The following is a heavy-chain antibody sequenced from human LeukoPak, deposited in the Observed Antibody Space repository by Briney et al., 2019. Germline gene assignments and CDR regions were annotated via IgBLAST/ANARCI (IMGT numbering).Heavy chain of an antibody. D-gene: IGHD3-22*01. CDR2: ISGSGGST. V-gene: IGHV3-23*01. CDR1: GFIFSNYG. J-gene: IGHJ4*02. CDR3: AKDYWHLYDSSAYYGYFDY. Sequence: PGGSLRLSCAASGFIFSNYGMSWVRQAPGKGLEWVSGISGSGGSTYYADSVKGRFTISRDNSKNTLFLQMISLRAEDTAVYFCAKDYWHLYDSSAYYGYFDYWGQGTLVTVSS.